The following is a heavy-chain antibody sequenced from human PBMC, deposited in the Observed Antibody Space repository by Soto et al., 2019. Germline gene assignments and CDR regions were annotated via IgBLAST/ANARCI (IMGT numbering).Heavy chain of an antibody. J-gene: IGHJ4*02. CDR2: IKYDGSNK. D-gene: IGHD5-12*01. CDR3: ARDQGSGYDWDPGYFDY. CDR1: GFTFSDYG. V-gene: IGHV3-30-3*01. Sequence: GGSLRLSCAASGFTFSDYGMHWVRQVPGEGLEWVAVIKYDGSNKYYADSVKGRFTISRDNSKNTLYLQMNSLRAEDTAVYYCARDQGSGYDWDPGYFDYWGQGTLVTVSS.